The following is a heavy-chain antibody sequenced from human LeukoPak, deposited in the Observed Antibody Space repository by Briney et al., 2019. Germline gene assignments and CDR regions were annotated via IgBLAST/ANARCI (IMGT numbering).Heavy chain of an antibody. Sequence: SEILSLTCTVSGGSISSGGYYWSWIRQHPGKGLEWIGYIYYSGSTYYNPSLKSRVTISVDTSKNQFSLKLSSVTAADTAVYYCAREVSSGGYDAFDIWGQGTMVTVSS. CDR2: IYYSGST. J-gene: IGHJ3*02. CDR1: GGSISSGGYY. D-gene: IGHD5-12*01. V-gene: IGHV4-31*03. CDR3: AREVSSGGYDAFDI.